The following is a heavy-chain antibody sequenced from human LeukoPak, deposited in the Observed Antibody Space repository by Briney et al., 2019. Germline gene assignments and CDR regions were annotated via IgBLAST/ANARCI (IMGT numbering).Heavy chain of an antibody. CDR2: ISTSSSYI. CDR1: GFTFSSYN. CDR3: ARATYFTTPYYYYYMDV. J-gene: IGHJ6*03. Sequence: PGGSLRLSCAASGFTFSSYNMNWVRQAPGKGLEWVSSISTSSSYIYYADSVKGRFTISRDNAKNSLYLQMNSLRAEDTAVYYCARATYFTTPYYYYYMDVWGKGTTVTVSS. D-gene: IGHD1-1*01. V-gene: IGHV3-21*01.